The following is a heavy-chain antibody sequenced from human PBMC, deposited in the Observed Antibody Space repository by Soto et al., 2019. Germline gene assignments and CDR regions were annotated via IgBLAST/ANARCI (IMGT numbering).Heavy chain of an antibody. J-gene: IGHJ2*01. CDR1: GYTFTSYG. Sequence: QVQLVQSGPEVKRPGASVKVSCKPSGYTFTSYGISWVRQAPGQGLEWMGWISAHNGNTNYAQKVQGRVTMTTDTSTSTGYMELTSLRSDDTAVYYCARSWYSTTRYFDFWGRGTLVTVSS. CDR2: ISAHNGNT. D-gene: IGHD1-26*01. V-gene: IGHV1-18*01. CDR3: ARSWYSTTRYFDF.